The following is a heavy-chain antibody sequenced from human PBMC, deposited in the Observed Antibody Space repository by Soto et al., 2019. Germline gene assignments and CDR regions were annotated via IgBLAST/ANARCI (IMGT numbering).Heavy chain of an antibody. D-gene: IGHD3-9*01. CDR1: GGSITSSSHY. J-gene: IGHJ4*02. CDR2: VYFSGST. Sequence: QLQLQESGPGLVKPSETLSLRCTVSGGSITSSSHYWGWIRQPPGKGLEWIGSVYFSGSTYYNPSLKRRVSISLDTSKNQFPLELRFVTAANTAVYYCARLRYFDWLLQNPHFDYWGQGILVTVSS. CDR3: ARLRYFDWLLQNPHFDY. V-gene: IGHV4-39*01.